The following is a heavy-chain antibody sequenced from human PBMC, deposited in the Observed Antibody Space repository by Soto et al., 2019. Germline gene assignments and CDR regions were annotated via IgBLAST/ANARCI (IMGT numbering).Heavy chain of an antibody. CDR1: GDSVSSNSAA. V-gene: IGHV6-1*01. Sequence: KQSQTLSLTCAISGDSVSSNSAAWNWIRQSPSRGLEWLGRTYYRSKWYNDYAVSVKSRITINPDTSKNQFSLQLNSVTPEDTAVYYCARDRNTDPYSSSSESFDYWGQGTLVTVSS. CDR3: ARDRNTDPYSSSSESFDY. J-gene: IGHJ4*02. D-gene: IGHD6-6*01. CDR2: TYYRSKWYN.